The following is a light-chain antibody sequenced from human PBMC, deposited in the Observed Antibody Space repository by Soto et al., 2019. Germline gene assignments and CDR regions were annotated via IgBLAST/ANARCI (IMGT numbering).Light chain of an antibody. V-gene: IGKV1-9*01. CDR1: QVITNH. J-gene: IGKJ2*01. Sequence: DIQLTQSPSFLSASVGDRVTITCRASQVITNHLAWYQQKPGKAPKLLIYAASTLQSGVPSRFSGSGSGTEFSLTISSLQPEDFADYYCQQINIYPYTFGQGTKLEIK. CDR3: QQINIYPYT. CDR2: AAS.